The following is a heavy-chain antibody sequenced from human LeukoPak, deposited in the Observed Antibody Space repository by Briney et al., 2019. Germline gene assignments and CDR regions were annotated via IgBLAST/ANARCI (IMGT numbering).Heavy chain of an antibody. J-gene: IGHJ4*02. CDR3: ARYTGSSRIFDY. CDR2: TYYRSKWYY. CDR1: GDSVSSNSAA. V-gene: IGHV6-1*01. D-gene: IGHD6-6*01. Sequence: SQTLSLTCAISGDSVSSNSAAWNWIRQSPSRGLEWLGRTYYRSKWYYDSAVSVKSRITISPDTSKNQFSLQLNSVTPEDTAVYYCARYTGSSRIFDYWGQGTLVPVSS.